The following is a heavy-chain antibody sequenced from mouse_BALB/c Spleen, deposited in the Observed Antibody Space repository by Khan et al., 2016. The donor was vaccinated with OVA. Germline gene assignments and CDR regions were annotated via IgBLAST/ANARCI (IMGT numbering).Heavy chain of an antibody. D-gene: IGHD2-1*01. CDR1: GFTFSSYG. J-gene: IGHJ2*01. CDR3: ARMGIIYYCNYAYYFDY. V-gene: IGHV5-6-3*01. Sequence: EVELVESGGGLVQPGGSLKLSCAASGFTFSSYGMSWVRQTPDKRLELVATINTNVGSTYYPASEKGRITSFRDNAKNTLYQQMIRMKSEETAMYYCARMGIIYYCNYAYYFDYWGQGTTLTVSS. CDR2: INTNVGST.